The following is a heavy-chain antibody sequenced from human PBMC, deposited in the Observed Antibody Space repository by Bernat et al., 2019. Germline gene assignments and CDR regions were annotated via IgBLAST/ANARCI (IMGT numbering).Heavy chain of an antibody. CDR2: ISYDGSNK. CDR1: GFTFSSYA. Sequence: QVQLVESGGGVVQPGRSLRLSCAASGFTFSSYAMHWVRQAPGKGLEWVAVISYDGSNKYYADCVKGRFTISRDNSKNTLYLQMNSLRAEDTAVYYCARSIAVAGTLVPSYYYGMDVWGQGTTVTVSS. V-gene: IGHV3-30-3*01. J-gene: IGHJ6*02. CDR3: ARSIAVAGTLVPSYYYGMDV. D-gene: IGHD6-19*01.